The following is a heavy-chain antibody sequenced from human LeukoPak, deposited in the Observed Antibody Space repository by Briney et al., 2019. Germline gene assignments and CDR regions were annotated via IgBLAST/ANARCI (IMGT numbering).Heavy chain of an antibody. CDR3: ARDLVTVTKGFDI. CDR2: ISYIGTT. D-gene: IGHD4-17*01. Sequence: SETLSLTCAVSGDSFSSHYWTWIRQPPGRGLEWIGYISYIGTTNYNPSLKSRVTISIDTSKNQFSLKLSSVTTADAAVYYCARDLVTVTKGFDIWGLGTMVSVSS. CDR1: GDSFSSHY. J-gene: IGHJ3*02. V-gene: IGHV4-59*11.